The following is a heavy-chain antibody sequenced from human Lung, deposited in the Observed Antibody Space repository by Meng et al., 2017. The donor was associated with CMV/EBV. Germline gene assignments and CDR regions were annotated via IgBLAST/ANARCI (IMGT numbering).Heavy chain of an antibody. CDR1: GFTFDDYA. Sequence: SXKISCAASGFTFDDYAMHWVRQAPGKGLEWVSGISWNSGSIGYADSVKGRFTIPRDNAKNSLYLQMNSLRAEDTALYYCAKASGYSSGWSKFDYWGQGAXVTVSS. D-gene: IGHD6-19*01. CDR2: ISWNSGSI. J-gene: IGHJ4*02. CDR3: AKASGYSSGWSKFDY. V-gene: IGHV3-9*01.